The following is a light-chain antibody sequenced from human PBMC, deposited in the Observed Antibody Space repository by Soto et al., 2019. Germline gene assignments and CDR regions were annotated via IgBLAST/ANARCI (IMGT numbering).Light chain of an antibody. Sequence: QKTQSPSTLSGSVGDRVTITCRASQTISSWLAWYQQKPGKAPKLLIYKASTLKSGVPSRFSGSGSGTEFTLTISSLQPDDFATYYCQHYNSYSEAFGQGTKVDI. CDR2: KAS. CDR1: QTISSW. J-gene: IGKJ1*01. V-gene: IGKV1-5*03. CDR3: QHYNSYSEA.